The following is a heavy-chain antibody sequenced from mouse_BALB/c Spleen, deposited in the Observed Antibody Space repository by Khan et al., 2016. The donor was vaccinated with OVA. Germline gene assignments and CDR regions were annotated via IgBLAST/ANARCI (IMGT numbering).Heavy chain of an antibody. CDR3: SRPPYFSDVLDY. J-gene: IGHJ4*01. Sequence: QIQLVQSGPELKKPGETVKISCKASGYTFTNCGINWVQQAPGKGLKWMGWINTYTGESTYADDFKGRFAFSLETSASTAYLQINNLKNEDTATXSCSRPPYFSDVLDYWGQGTSVTVSS. CDR2: INTYTGES. D-gene: IGHD2-10*01. CDR1: GYTFTNCG. V-gene: IGHV9-3-1*01.